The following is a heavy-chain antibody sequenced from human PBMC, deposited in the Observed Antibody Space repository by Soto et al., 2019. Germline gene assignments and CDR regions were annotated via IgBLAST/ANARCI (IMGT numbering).Heavy chain of an antibody. J-gene: IGHJ6*01. D-gene: IGHD3-16*01. CDR3: ARVGAASRNSYYYGVDV. V-gene: IGHV4-59*01. Sequence: SDTLSLTCTVSFDSMNSYYCSWIRQSPGKGLEWVGYIYYSGSTHYNPSLKIRVTISLDTSKKQFSLRVTSVTAADTAIYYCARVGAASRNSYYYGVDVWGQGTTVTVSS. CDR1: FDSMNSYY. CDR2: IYYSGST.